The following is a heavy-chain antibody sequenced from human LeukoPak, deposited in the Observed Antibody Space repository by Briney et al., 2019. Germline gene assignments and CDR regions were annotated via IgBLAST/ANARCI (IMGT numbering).Heavy chain of an antibody. J-gene: IGHJ4*02. Sequence: PSETLSLTCTASCYSISRGYHWGWVRQPPGKGLEWIGSVHQSGSTYYNPSLKSRLTMSADASKNQFSLKLDSVTAADTDVYYCARVHFNPDYWGQGTLVTVSS. CDR2: VHQSGST. CDR3: ARVHFNPDY. D-gene: IGHD1-14*01. V-gene: IGHV4-38-2*02. CDR1: CYSISRGYH.